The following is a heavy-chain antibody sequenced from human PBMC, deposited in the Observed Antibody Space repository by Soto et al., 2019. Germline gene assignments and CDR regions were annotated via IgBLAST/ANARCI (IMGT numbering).Heavy chain of an antibody. Sequence: VYLSLSCAASGFTFISYSMNWVRQAPGKGLEWVSSISSSSSYIYYADSVKGRFTISRDNAKNTLYLQMNSLRAEDTAGYYCAKARQWLDYWGQGILVTVAS. D-gene: IGHD6-19*01. J-gene: IGHJ4*02. CDR3: AKARQWLDY. CDR1: GFTFISYS. V-gene: IGHV3-21*01. CDR2: ISSSSSYI.